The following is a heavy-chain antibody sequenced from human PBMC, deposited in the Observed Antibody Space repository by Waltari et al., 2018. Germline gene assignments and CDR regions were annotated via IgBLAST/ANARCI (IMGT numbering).Heavy chain of an antibody. CDR1: GFTVSSNY. V-gene: IGHV3-53*02. Sequence: EVQLVETGGGLIQPGGSLRLSCAASGFTVSSNYMSWVRQAPGKGLEWVSVIYSGGSTYYADAVKGRFTISRDNAKNTLYLQMNSLRAEDTAVYYCARAPWAGYYTLWGQGTLVTVSS. CDR3: ARAPWAGYYTL. CDR2: IYSGGST. J-gene: IGHJ4*02. D-gene: IGHD3-3*01.